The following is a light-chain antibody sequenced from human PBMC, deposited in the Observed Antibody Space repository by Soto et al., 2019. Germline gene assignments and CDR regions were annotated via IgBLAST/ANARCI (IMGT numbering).Light chain of an antibody. J-gene: IGKJ1*01. V-gene: IGKV1-5*01. CDR3: QHYTSSSRT. CDR1: QSINNW. CDR2: AAS. Sequence: DIQMTQSPSTLSASLGDRVTITCRASQSINNWLAWYQQRPGEAPKLLVYAASTLESGVPSRFSGSGSGTEFTLTISSLQPGDFATYYCQHYTSSSRTFGQGTKVDSK.